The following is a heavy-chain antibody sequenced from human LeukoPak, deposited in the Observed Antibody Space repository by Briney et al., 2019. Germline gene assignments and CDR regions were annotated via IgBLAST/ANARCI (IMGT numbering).Heavy chain of an antibody. Sequence: SETLSLTCTVSGGSISTYYWSWIRQPPAKGLEWIGYIYYTGSTSYNPSLKSRVTMSLDASKNQFSLELNSVTPADTAVYYCARGGNYWPQWWFDPWGRGTLVSVPS. CDR3: ARGGNYWPQWWFDP. CDR2: IYYTGST. CDR1: GGSISTYY. J-gene: IGHJ5*02. V-gene: IGHV4-59*01. D-gene: IGHD1-26*01.